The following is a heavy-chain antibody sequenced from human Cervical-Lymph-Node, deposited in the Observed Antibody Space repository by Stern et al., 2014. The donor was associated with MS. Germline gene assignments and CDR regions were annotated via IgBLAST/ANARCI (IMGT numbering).Heavy chain of an antibody. J-gene: IGHJ4*02. CDR2: INPATGAT. CDR3: ARDLADYRYYFDS. Sequence: VQLLESGTDAKKPGASAKGSCEASGYTFTDYYIHWVRQAPGQGLEWMGWINPATGATTYAQNFQGRVTMTRDTSITTAYMILSRLSSDDTAVYYCARDLADYRYYFDSWGPGTLVTVSS. V-gene: IGHV1-2*02. CDR1: GYTFTDYY. D-gene: IGHD4-11*01.